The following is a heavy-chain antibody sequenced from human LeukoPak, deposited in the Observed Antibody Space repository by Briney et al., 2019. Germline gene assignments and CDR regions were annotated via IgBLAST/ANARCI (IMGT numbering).Heavy chain of an antibody. CDR1: GGSISSYY. V-gene: IGHV4-4*07. CDR3: ARELSPTRAHDY. D-gene: IGHD5-24*01. Sequence: PSETPSLTCAVSGGSISSYYWSWIRQPAGKGLEWIGRISTGGTTNYNPSLTSRITMSVDTSKNQFSLNLTSVTAADTAVYYCARELSPTRAHDYWGQGTLVTVSS. J-gene: IGHJ4*02. CDR2: ISTGGTT.